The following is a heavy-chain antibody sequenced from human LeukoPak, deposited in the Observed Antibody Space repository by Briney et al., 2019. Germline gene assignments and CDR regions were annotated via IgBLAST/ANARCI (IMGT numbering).Heavy chain of an antibody. V-gene: IGHV1-69*04. CDR2: IIPILGIA. D-gene: IGHD6-19*01. J-gene: IGHJ3*02. Sequence: ASVKVSCKASGGTFSSYAISWVRQAPGQGLEWMGRIIPILGIANYAQKFQGRVTITAGKSTSTAYMELSSLRSEDTAVYYCARSSGWHNDAFDIWGQGTMVTVSS. CDR1: GGTFSSYA. CDR3: ARSSGWHNDAFDI.